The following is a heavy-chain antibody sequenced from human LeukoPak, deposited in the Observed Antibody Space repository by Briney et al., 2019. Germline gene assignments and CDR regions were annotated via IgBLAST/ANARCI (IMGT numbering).Heavy chain of an antibody. J-gene: IGHJ4*02. CDR1: GGSNSSGGYY. D-gene: IGHD6-19*01. CDR2: IYHSGST. Sequence: SETLSLTCTVSGGSNSSGGYYWSWIRQPPGKGLEWIGYIYHSGSTYYNPSLKSRVTISVDRSKNQFSLKLSSVTAADTAVYYCARDGWYGHRGSLDYWGQGTLVTVSS. V-gene: IGHV4-30-2*01. CDR3: ARDGWYGHRGSLDY.